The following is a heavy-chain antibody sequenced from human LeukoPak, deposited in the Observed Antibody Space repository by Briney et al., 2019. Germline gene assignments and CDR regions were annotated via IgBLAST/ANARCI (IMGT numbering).Heavy chain of an antibody. V-gene: IGHV3-23*01. J-gene: IGHJ3*02. Sequence: GGSLRLSCAASGFTFSSYAMSWVRQAPGKGLEWVSAISGSGGSTYYADSVKGRFTISRDNSKNTLYLQMNSLGAEDTAVYYCANTYYDFWSPDAFDIWGQGTMVTVSS. CDR2: ISGSGGST. D-gene: IGHD3-3*01. CDR3: ANTYYDFWSPDAFDI. CDR1: GFTFSSYA.